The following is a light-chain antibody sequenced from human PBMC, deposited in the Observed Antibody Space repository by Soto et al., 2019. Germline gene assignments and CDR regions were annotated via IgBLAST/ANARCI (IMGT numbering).Light chain of an antibody. CDR3: AAWDARMNGVV. CDR2: SND. CDR1: SSNIGTNT. V-gene: IGLV1-44*01. Sequence: QSVLTQPPSTSGTPGQRVTISCSGSSSNIGTNTVNWYQQVPGTAPKLLIYSNDQRPSGVPDPFSGSKSGTSVSLAISGLQSEDEADYFCAAWDARMNGVVFGGGNKLTVL. J-gene: IGLJ3*02.